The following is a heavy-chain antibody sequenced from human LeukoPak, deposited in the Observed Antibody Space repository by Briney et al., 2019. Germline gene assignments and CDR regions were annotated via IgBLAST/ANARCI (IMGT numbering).Heavy chain of an antibody. J-gene: IGHJ2*01. CDR2: IYDSGST. Sequence: SETLSLTCTVSGGSISSGGYYWSWIRQHPGRGLEWIGYIYDSGSTYYKPSLRSRVTISGDTSKNQFSLKLSSVSDADTAVYYCARYGSGWYFDLWGRGTLVTVSS. V-gene: IGHV4-31*03. CDR3: ARYGSGWYFDL. CDR1: GGSISSGGYY. D-gene: IGHD2-8*01.